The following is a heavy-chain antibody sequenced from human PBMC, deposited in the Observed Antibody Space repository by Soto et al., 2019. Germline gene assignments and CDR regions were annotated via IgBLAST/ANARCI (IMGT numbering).Heavy chain of an antibody. V-gene: IGHV3-30-3*01. CDR3: ARDPQMATPDY. Sequence: GGSLRLSCAASGFTFSSYAMHWVRQAPGKGLEWVAVISYDGSNKYYADSVKGRFTISRDNSKNTLYLQMNSLRAEDTAVYYCARDPQMATPDYWGQGTLVTVSS. D-gene: IGHD5-12*01. CDR1: GFTFSSYA. J-gene: IGHJ4*02. CDR2: ISYDGSNK.